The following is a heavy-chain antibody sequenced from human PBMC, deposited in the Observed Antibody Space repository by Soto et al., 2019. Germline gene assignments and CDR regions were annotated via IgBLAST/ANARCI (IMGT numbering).Heavy chain of an antibody. Sequence: EVQLVESGGGLVKPGGSLRLSCAASGFTFSSYSMNWVRQAPGKGLEWVSSISSSSSYIYYADSVKGRFTISRDNAKNSLYLQMNSLRAEDTAVYYCARDHGSVLAATEFDYWGQGTLVTVSS. CDR2: ISSSSSYI. CDR3: ARDHGSVLAATEFDY. V-gene: IGHV3-21*01. J-gene: IGHJ4*02. CDR1: GFTFSSYS. D-gene: IGHD2-15*01.